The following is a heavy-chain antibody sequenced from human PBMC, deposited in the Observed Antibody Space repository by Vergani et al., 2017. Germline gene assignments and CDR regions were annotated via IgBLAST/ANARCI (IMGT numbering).Heavy chain of an antibody. V-gene: IGHV3-21*05. D-gene: IGHD1-14*01. CDR1: GFTFSSYS. CDR2: ISSSSSTI. CDR3: ARVRQSLGRTPPDGAFDI. Sequence: EVQLVESGGGLVKPGGSLRLSCAASGFTFSSYSMNWVRQAPGKGLEWVSYISSSSSTIYYADSVKGRFTISRDNAKNSLYLQMNSLRAEDTAVYYCARVRQSLGRTPPDGAFDIWGQGTMVTVSS. J-gene: IGHJ3*02.